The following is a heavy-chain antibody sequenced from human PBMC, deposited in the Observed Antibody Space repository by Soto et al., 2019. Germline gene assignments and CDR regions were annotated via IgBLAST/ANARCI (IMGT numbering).Heavy chain of an antibody. Sequence: GEPLKISCKGSGYSFTNYWIGWVRQMPGKGLEWIGIIFPGDSDTRRSPSFQGQVTISADKSISTAFLQWSSLKASDTAIYYCARHGRFDFWSADYYNHGMDVWGQGTTVTVSS. CDR3: ARHGRFDFWSADYYNHGMDV. D-gene: IGHD3-3*01. V-gene: IGHV5-51*01. CDR1: GYSFTNYW. J-gene: IGHJ6*02. CDR2: IFPGDSDT.